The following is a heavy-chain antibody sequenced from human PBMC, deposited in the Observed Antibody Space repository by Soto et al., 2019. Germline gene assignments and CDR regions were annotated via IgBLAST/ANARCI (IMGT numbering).Heavy chain of an antibody. CDR3: AKDGTGGPPYYFDY. J-gene: IGHJ4*02. V-gene: IGHV3-30*18. CDR2: ISYDGSNK. Sequence: GGSLIISCAASVVTFRVYCMHWVRQAPVKGLEWVAVISYDGSNKYYADSVKGRFTISRDNSKNTLYLQMNSLRAEDTAVYYCAKDGTGGPPYYFDYWGQGTLVTVSS. D-gene: IGHD2-8*02. CDR1: VVTFRVYC.